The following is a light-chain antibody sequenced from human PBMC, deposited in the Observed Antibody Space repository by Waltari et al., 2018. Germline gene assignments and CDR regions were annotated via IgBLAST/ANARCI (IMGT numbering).Light chain of an antibody. V-gene: IGKV3-20*01. J-gene: IGKJ1*01. CDR3: QHYVRLPAT. CDR2: VAS. CDR1: QGVSRA. Sequence: ELVLTQSPGTLSLSPGDRATLSCWASQGVSRALVWFQQKPGQAPRLLIYVASTRAPGIPDRFSGSGSGTDFSLTINRLEPEDFAVYYCQHYVRLPATFGQGTKVEI.